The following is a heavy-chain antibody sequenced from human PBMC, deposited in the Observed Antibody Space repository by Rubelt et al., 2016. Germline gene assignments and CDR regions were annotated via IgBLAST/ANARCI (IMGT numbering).Heavy chain of an antibody. CDR3: ARKYSSSPPGDY. CDR1: A. J-gene: IGHJ4*02. CDR2: ISYDGSKI. D-gene: IGHD6-13*01. Sequence: AMHWVRQAPGEGLEWVAVISYDGSKIYYADSVKGRFTISRDNAKNSLYLQMNSLRAEDTAVYYCARKYSSSPPGDYWGQGTLVTVSS. V-gene: IGHV3-30*04.